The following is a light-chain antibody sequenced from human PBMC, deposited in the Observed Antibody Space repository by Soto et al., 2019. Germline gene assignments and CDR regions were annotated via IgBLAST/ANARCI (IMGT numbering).Light chain of an antibody. V-gene: IGLV1-47*01. Sequence: QSVLTQPPSASGNPGQTVTISCSGSSSNIGINYVYWYQQLPGTAPKLLIYRNSQRPSGIPDRCSGSKSGTSASLAISGLRSEDEDDYYCAAWDDSLGSHAVFGGGTQLTVL. CDR2: RNS. CDR1: SSNIGINY. J-gene: IGLJ7*01. CDR3: AAWDDSLGSHAV.